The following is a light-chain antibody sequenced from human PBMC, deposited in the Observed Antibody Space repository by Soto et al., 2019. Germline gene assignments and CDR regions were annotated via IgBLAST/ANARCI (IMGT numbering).Light chain of an antibody. CDR2: AAS. CDR1: QSISSY. CDR3: QQRHMWPIT. J-gene: IGKJ5*01. V-gene: IGKV1-39*01. Sequence: DIQMTQSPSSLSASVGDRVTITCRASQSISSYLNWYQQKPGKAPKLLIYAASSLQSGVPSRFSGSGSGTDFTLTISSLQPDDFATYYCQQRHMWPITFGQGTRLEIK.